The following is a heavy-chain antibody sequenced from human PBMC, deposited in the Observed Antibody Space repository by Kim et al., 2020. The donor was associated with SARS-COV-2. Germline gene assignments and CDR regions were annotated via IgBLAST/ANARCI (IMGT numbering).Heavy chain of an antibody. CDR3: AKSLFGGCDY. D-gene: IGHD3-10*02. J-gene: IGHJ4*02. CDR2: GTT. Sequence: GTTSCEDAVGSRFTISRDNSKHTLYLQMNSLRAEDTAIYYCAKSLFGGCDYWGQGTLVTVSS. V-gene: IGHV3-23*01.